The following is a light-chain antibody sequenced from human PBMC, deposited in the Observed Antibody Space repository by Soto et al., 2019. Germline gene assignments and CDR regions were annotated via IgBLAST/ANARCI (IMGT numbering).Light chain of an antibody. J-gene: IGKJ1*01. V-gene: IGKV1-39*01. CDR2: AAS. CDR1: QNIRRY. Sequence: DIQMTQSPSSLSASVGDRVTITCRASQNIRRYLNWYQQKPGKAPSLLIYAASSLQGAVPSRFVGSGSGTDFTLTISSLQPEESATYYCQQSLSSPWTFGQGNKVEIK. CDR3: QQSLSSPWT.